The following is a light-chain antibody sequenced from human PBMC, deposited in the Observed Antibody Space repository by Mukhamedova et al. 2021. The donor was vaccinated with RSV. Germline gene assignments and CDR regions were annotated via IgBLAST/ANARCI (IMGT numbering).Light chain of an antibody. CDR3: SSYTITGTLV. V-gene: IGLV2-14*01. J-gene: IGLJ3*02. CDR2: EVS. Sequence: LMIYEVSNRPSGVSNRFSASKSGNTASLTISGLQAEDEADYYCSSYTITGTLVFGGWTKVTVL.